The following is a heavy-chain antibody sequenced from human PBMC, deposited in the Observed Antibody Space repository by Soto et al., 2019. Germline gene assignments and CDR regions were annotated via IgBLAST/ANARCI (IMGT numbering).Heavy chain of an antibody. CDR1: EYTFTSYA. J-gene: IGHJ5*02. V-gene: IGHV1-3*01. Sequence: ASVKVSCKASEYTFTSYAMHWVRQAPGQRLEWMGWINAGNGNTKYSQKFQGRVTITRDTSASTAYMELSSLRSEDTAVYYCARRGLPGAFNWFDPWGQGTLVTVSS. CDR3: ARRGLPGAFNWFDP. CDR2: INAGNGNT.